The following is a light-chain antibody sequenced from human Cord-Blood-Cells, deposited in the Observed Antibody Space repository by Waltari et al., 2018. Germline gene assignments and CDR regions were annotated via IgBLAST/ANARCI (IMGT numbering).Light chain of an antibody. CDR2: QAS. J-gene: IGKJ1*01. V-gene: IGKV1-5*03. CDR3: QQYNSYSWT. CDR1: QSSSSW. Sequence: DIQMTQPPSTLSAAVGDRVTITCRASQSSSSWLAWYQQKPRKAPKLLIYQASSLESGVPSRFSGSGSVTEFTLPISRLQPDDFATYYCQQYNSYSWTFGQGTKVEIK.